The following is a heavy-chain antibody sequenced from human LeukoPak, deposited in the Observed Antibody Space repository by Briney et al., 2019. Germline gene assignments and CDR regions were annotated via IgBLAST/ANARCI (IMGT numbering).Heavy chain of an antibody. CDR3: TTAKWLLKY. V-gene: IGHV3-15*01. D-gene: IGHD6-19*01. Sequence: GGSLSFSCAAPGFPLITAWMSWVGQVPGKGLEWVGRIKTKTDGATIDYAAPVKGRFTISRDDSKNTVFLQMNSLKTEDTAVYYCTTAKWLLKYWGQGTLVTVSS. CDR2: IKTKTDGATI. J-gene: IGHJ4*02. CDR1: GFPLITAW.